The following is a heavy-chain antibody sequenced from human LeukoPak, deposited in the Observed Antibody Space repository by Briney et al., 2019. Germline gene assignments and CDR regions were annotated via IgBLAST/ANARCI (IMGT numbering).Heavy chain of an antibody. Sequence: ASVKVSCKASGYTFTSYYMHWVRQAPGQGLEWMGIINPSGGSTSYAQKFQGRVTMTRDMSTSTVYMELSSLRPEDTAVYYCARDRGGSYSGGYYFDYWGQGTLVTVSS. V-gene: IGHV1-46*01. CDR3: ARDRGGSYSGGYYFDY. CDR1: GYTFTSYY. CDR2: INPSGGST. D-gene: IGHD1-26*01. J-gene: IGHJ4*02.